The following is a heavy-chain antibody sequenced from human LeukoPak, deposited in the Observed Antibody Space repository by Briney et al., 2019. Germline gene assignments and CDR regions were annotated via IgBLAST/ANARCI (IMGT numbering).Heavy chain of an antibody. V-gene: IGHV3-30*02. CDR1: GFTFSSYG. CDR2: IRYDGSNK. D-gene: IGHD3-3*01. CDR3: AKDQVVSFWSRYYIMGH. Sequence: GGSLRLSCAASGFTFSSYGMHWVRQAPGKGREWVAFIRYDGSNKYYADSVKGRFTISRDNSKNTLYLQMNSLRAEDTAVYYCAKDQVVSFWSRYYIMGHWGQGTLVTVSS. J-gene: IGHJ4*02.